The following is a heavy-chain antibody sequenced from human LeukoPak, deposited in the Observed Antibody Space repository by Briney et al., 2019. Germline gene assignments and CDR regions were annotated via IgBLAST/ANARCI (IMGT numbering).Heavy chain of an antibody. CDR1: GFTFSSYS. V-gene: IGHV3-21*01. D-gene: IGHD5-12*01. J-gene: IGHJ4*02. CDR2: ISSSSSYI. Sequence: PGGSLRLSCAASGFTFSSYSMNWVRQAPGKGLEWVSSISSSSSYIYYADSVKGRFTISRDNAKNSLYLQMNSLRAEDTAVYYCARVYSGYDHFDYWGQGTLVTVSS. CDR3: ARVYSGYDHFDY.